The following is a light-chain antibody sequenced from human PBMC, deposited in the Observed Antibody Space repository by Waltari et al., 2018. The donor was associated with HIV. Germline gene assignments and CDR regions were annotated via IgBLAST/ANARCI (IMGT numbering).Light chain of an antibody. CDR2: AAS. J-gene: IGKJ3*01. V-gene: IGKV1-9*01. Sequence: DIQLTQSPSFLSASVGDRVPITCRASQDIYSYLAWYQQKPEKAPKLLIYAASSLQSGVPSRFSGSGSGTEFTLTISSLQPEDFATYYCQHLNSYPFTFGPGTKVDIK. CDR1: QDIYSY. CDR3: QHLNSYPFT.